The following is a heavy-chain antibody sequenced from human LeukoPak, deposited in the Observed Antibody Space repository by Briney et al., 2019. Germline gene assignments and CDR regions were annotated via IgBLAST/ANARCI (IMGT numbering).Heavy chain of an antibody. CDR2: ISSSGSSI. CDR3: ARDLSTSSEDWWDY. D-gene: IGHD6-13*01. V-gene: IGHV3-11*01. Sequence: PGGSLRLSCAASGFTFSDFYMSWIPQAPGKGLEWSSYISSSGSSIYYADSVRGRFTISRDNAKNSLYLQMNTLRAEDTAVYYCARDLSTSSEDWWDYWGQGTLVTVSS. CDR1: GFTFSDFY. J-gene: IGHJ4*02.